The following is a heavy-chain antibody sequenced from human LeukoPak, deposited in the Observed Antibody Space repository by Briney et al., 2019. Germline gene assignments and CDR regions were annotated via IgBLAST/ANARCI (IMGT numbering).Heavy chain of an antibody. D-gene: IGHD6-19*01. V-gene: IGHV4-59*01. CDR2: IYYSGST. CDR1: GGSISSYY. Sequence: SETLSLTCTVSGGSISSYYWSWIRQPPGKGLEWIGYIYYSGSTNYNHSLKSRVTISVDTSKNQSSLKLSSVTAADTAVYYCARVVGSGWYYFDYWGQGTLVTVSS. J-gene: IGHJ4*02. CDR3: ARVVGSGWYYFDY.